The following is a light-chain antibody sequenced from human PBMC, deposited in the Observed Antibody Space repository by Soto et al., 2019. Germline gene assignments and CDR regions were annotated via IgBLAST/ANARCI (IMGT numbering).Light chain of an antibody. CDR2: TNN. Sequence: QSALTHPPSASGTPGQWIIISCSGTPSNTARPSVSRFQQVPGPAPRLLIITNNQRCSGVPDRISGSKSGASASLAISGLQSEDEATYYCATWDDSRKGVFGTGTKVTVL. CDR1: PSNTARPS. V-gene: IGLV1-44*01. J-gene: IGLJ1*01. CDR3: ATWDDSRKGV.